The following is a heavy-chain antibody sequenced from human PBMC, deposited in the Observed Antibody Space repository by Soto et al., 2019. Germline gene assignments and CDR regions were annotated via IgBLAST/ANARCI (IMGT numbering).Heavy chain of an antibody. CDR1: GFTFSSYS. D-gene: IGHD3-9*01. CDR3: ARDPPIYDILDYGMDV. J-gene: IGHJ6*02. CDR2: ISSSSSYI. V-gene: IGHV3-21*01. Sequence: GGSLRLSCAASGFTFSSYSMNWVRQAPGKGLEWVSSISSSSSYIYYADSVKGRFTISRDNAKNSLYLQMNSLRAEDTAVYYCARDPPIYDILDYGMDVWGQRTTVTVSS.